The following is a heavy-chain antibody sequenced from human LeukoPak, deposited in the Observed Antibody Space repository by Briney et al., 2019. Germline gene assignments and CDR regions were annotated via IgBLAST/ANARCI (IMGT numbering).Heavy chain of an antibody. V-gene: IGHV1-8*01. D-gene: IGHD3-3*01. CDR1: GYTFTSYD. Sequence: ASVKVSCKASGYTFTSYDVNWVRQATGQGLEWMGWMNPNSGNPGYAQKFQGRVTMTRNTSISTAYMELSSLRSEDTAVYYCARGFWSGSNYYYYGMDVWGQGTTVTVSS. CDR2: MNPNSGNP. CDR3: ARGFWSGSNYYYYGMDV. J-gene: IGHJ6*02.